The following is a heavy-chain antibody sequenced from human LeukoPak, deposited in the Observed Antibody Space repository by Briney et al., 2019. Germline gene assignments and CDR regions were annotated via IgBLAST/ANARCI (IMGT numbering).Heavy chain of an antibody. V-gene: IGHV4-34*01. CDR2: INHSGST. CDR3: ARGGQKNWWSGSSGWYMRSLLFDY. J-gene: IGHJ4*02. D-gene: IGHD6-19*01. Sequence: SETLSLTCAVYGGSFSGYYWSWIRQPPGKGLEWIGEINHSGSTNYNPSLKSRVTISVDTSKNQFSLKLSSVTAADTAVYYCARGGQKNWWSGSSGWYMRSLLFDYWGQGTLVTVSS. CDR1: GGSFSGYY.